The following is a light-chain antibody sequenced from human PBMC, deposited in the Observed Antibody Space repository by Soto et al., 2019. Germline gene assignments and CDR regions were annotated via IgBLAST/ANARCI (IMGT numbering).Light chain of an antibody. Sequence: QSALTQPASMSGSPGQSITSSCTGTSGDIGGFDYVSWYQQHPGKAPKLIIYDVSDRPSGVSNRFSGSKSGNTASLTISGLQAEDEADYYCSSYTTRSTPVFGTGTKLTVL. CDR1: SGDIGGFDY. CDR3: SSYTTRSTPV. CDR2: DVS. J-gene: IGLJ1*01. V-gene: IGLV2-14*03.